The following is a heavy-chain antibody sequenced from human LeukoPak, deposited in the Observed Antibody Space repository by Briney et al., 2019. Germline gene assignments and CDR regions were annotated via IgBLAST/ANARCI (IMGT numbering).Heavy chain of an antibody. J-gene: IGHJ4*02. D-gene: IGHD2-21*01. CDR3: ARVVVVIAHHFFDY. Sequence: SETPSLTCTVSGGSISSGGYYWSWIRQPPGKGLEWIGYIYHSGSTYYNPSLKSRVTISVDRSKNQFSLKLSSVTAADTAVYYCARVVVVIAHHFFDYWGQGTLVTVSS. CDR2: IYHSGST. CDR1: GGSISSGGYY. V-gene: IGHV4-30-2*01.